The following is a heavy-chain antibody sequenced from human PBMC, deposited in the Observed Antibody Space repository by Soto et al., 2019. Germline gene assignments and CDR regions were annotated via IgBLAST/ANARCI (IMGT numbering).Heavy chain of an antibody. V-gene: IGHV4-61*01. CDR3: ARYSGTYYVY. D-gene: IGHD1-26*01. CDR2: IHYSGNT. J-gene: IGHJ4*02. Sequence: SETLSLTCTVSGGSVSSGSHYWSWVRQPPGKGLEWIGFIHYSGNTNYNPSLKSRVTIALDTSKNQLSLKLSSVTAADTAVYYCARYSGTYYVYWGQGTLVTVSS. CDR1: GGSVSSGSHY.